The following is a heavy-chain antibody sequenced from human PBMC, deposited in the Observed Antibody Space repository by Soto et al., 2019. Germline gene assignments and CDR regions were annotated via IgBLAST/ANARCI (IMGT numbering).Heavy chain of an antibody. Sequence: PSETLSLTCAVYGGSFSGYYWSGIRQPPGKGLEWIGEINHSGSTNYNPSLKSRVTISVDTSKNQFSLKLSSVTAADTAVYYCASEFDSSGWYRKGLGGFDYWGQGTLVTVSS. CDR1: GGSFSGYY. V-gene: IGHV4-34*01. D-gene: IGHD6-19*01. J-gene: IGHJ4*02. CDR3: ASEFDSSGWYRKGLGGFDY. CDR2: INHSGST.